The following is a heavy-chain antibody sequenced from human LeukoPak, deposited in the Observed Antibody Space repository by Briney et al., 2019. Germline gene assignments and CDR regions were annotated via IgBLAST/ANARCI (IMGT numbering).Heavy chain of an antibody. CDR3: ARPYVDTAMDGAFDI. CDR2: IIPIFGTA. J-gene: IGHJ3*02. V-gene: IGHV1-69*13. D-gene: IGHD5-18*01. Sequence: ASVKVSCKASGGTFSSYAISWVRQAPGQGLEWMGGIIPIFGTANYAQKFQGRVTITADESTSTAYMELSSLRSEDTAVYYCARPYVDTAMDGAFDIWGQGTMVTVSS. CDR1: GGTFSSYA.